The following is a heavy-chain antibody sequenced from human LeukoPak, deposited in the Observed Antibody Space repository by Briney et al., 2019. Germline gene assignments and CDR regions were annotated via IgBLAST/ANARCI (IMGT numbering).Heavy chain of an antibody. V-gene: IGHV4-34*01. CDR2: ISQSGST. D-gene: IGHD6-6*01. CDR3: ARRSLYSISSGITR. CDR1: GGSFNGYY. J-gene: IGHJ4*02. Sequence: SETLSLTCAVYGGSFNGYYWNWIRQPPGKGLEWIGDISQSGSTNYNPSLKGRVTISVDTSKNQVSLRLNSVSAADTAVYYCARRSLYSISSGITRWGQGTLVTVSS.